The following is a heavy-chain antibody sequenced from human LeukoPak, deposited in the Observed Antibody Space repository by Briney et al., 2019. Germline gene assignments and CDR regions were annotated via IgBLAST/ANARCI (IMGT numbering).Heavy chain of an antibody. J-gene: IGHJ6*02. D-gene: IGHD3-22*01. CDR2: IVVGSGNT. Sequence: SVKVSCKASGFTFTTSAVQWVRQARGQRLAWIGWIVVGSGNTNYAQKFQERVTITRDMSTSTVYMDLSSQRSEDTAVYYCAAASNYYDRSNYYSYAMDVWGQGTTVTVSS. CDR3: AAASNYYDRSNYYSYAMDV. V-gene: IGHV1-58*01. CDR1: GFTFTTSA.